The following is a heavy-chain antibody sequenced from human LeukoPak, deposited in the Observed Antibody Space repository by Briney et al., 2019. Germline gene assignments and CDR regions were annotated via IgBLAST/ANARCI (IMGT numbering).Heavy chain of an antibody. D-gene: IGHD5-12*01. Sequence: GGSRRLSCAASGFTFSHYWMTWVRQAPGKGLEWVAQINQDGSEEYYMDSVKARFTISRDNAKNSVFLQMNSLRAEDTAVYYCVRDGGVSGYDLLDYWGQGTLVTVSS. J-gene: IGHJ4*02. CDR1: GFTFSHYW. CDR3: VRDGGVSGYDLLDY. V-gene: IGHV3-7*01. CDR2: INQDGSEE.